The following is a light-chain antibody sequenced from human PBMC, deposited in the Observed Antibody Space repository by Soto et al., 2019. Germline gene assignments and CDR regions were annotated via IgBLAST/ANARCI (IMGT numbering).Light chain of an antibody. Sequence: EIVLTQSPATLSLSPGERATLSCRASQSISSHLAWYQQKPGQAPRLLMYDASNRATGIPARFSGSGSGTEFTRTISSREAEDWAVYYCQPRTTWPLTCGGGTMVEIK. V-gene: IGKV3-11*01. J-gene: IGKJ4*01. CDR3: QPRTTWPLT. CDR2: DAS. CDR1: QSISSH.